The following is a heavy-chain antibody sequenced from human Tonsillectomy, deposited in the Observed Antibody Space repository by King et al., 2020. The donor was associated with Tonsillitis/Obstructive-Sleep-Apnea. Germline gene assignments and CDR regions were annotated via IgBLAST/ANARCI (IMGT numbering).Heavy chain of an antibody. CDR3: AREGRFQTYYDFWSGSPDAFDI. J-gene: IGHJ3*02. CDR1: EFTFTSYA. V-gene: IGHV7-4-1*01. D-gene: IGHD3-3*01. CDR2: INTHTGNP. Sequence: VQLVQSGSELKKPGASVKISCKASEFTFTSYAMNWVRQAPGQGLEWMGWINTHTGNPTYAQGFTGRFVFSLDISVSTAYLQIHSLKAEDTAVYYCAREGRFQTYYDFWSGSPDAFDIWGQGTMVTVSS.